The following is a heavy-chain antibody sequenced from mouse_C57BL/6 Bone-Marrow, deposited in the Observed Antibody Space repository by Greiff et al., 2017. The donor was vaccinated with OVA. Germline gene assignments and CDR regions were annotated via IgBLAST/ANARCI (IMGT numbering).Heavy chain of an antibody. CDR3: VREGYDGYYGFDY. J-gene: IGHJ2*01. V-gene: IGHV10-1*01. CDR2: IRSKSNNYAT. Sequence: EVMLVESGGGLVQPKGSLKLSCAASGFSFNTYAMNWVRQAPGKGLEWVARIRSKSNNYATYYADSVKDRFTISRDDSESMLYLQMNNLKTEDTAMYYCVREGYDGYYGFDYWGQGTTLTVSS. CDR1: GFSFNTYA. D-gene: IGHD2-3*01.